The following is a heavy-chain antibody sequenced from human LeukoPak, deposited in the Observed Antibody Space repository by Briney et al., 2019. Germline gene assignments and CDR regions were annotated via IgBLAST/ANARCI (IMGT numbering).Heavy chain of an antibody. J-gene: IGHJ3*02. Sequence: PGGSLRLSCAASGFTFGSYAMSWVRQAPGKGLEWVSAISGSGGSTYYADSVKGRFTISRDNSKNTLYLQMNSLRAEDTAVYYCASGRGKYDAFDIWGQGTMVTVSS. D-gene: IGHD2-15*01. CDR1: GFTFGSYA. CDR3: ASGRGKYDAFDI. CDR2: ISGSGGST. V-gene: IGHV3-23*01.